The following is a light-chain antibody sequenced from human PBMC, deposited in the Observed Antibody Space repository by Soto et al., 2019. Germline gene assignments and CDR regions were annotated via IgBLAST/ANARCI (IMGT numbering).Light chain of an antibody. J-gene: IGLJ1*01. CDR2: DVN. CDR1: SSDVGGYNY. V-gene: IGLV2-11*01. Sequence: QSALTQPRSVSGSPGQSVTISCTGTSSDVGGYNYVSWYQQHPGKAPKLMIYDVNKRPSGVPDRFSVSKSGNTASLTISGLQAEDEADYYCCSYAGSYTLVFGTGTKVTVL. CDR3: CSYAGSYTLV.